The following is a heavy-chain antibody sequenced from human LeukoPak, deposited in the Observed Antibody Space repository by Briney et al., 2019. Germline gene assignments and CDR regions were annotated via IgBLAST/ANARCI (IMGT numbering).Heavy chain of an antibody. V-gene: IGHV3-21*01. CDR3: ARVAYGAQAFDI. Sequence: GGSLRLSCAASGFIFSSYSMNWVRQAPGKGLEWVSSISSSSSYIYYADSVKGRFTISRDNAKNSLYLQMNSLRAEDTAVYYCARVAYGAQAFDIWGQGTMVTVSS. CDR2: ISSSSSYI. J-gene: IGHJ3*02. D-gene: IGHD4-17*01. CDR1: GFIFSSYS.